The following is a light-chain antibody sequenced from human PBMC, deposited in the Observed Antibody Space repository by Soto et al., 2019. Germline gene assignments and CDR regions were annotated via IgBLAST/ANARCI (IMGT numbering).Light chain of an antibody. Sequence: DIPMSQSLFTLSASVGDRVTITCRASQSISSWLAWYQQKPGKAPKLLIYKASSLESGVPSRFSGSGSGTEFTLTISSLQPDDFATYYCQQYNSYPLTFGGGTKVDIK. J-gene: IGKJ4*01. V-gene: IGKV1-5*03. CDR2: KAS. CDR1: QSISSW. CDR3: QQYNSYPLT.